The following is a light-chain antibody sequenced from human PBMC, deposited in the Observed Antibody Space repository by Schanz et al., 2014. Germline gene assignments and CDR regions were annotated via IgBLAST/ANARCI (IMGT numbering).Light chain of an antibody. CDR1: QSVFHRSNNKNY. CDR3: QQYGSSPWT. J-gene: IGKJ1*01. V-gene: IGKV4-1*01. CDR2: WAS. Sequence: DIVMTQSPDSLAVSLGERATINCRSSQSVFHRSNNKNYLTWYQHKPGQPPKLLINWASTRESGVPDRFSGSGSGTDFTLTISSLQSEDFGVYYCQQYGSSPWTFGQGTKVEIK.